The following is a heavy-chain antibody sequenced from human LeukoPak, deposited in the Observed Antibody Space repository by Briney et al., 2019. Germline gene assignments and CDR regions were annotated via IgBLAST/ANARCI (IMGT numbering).Heavy chain of an antibody. CDR3: ARDYCSSTSCLFDY. CDR1: GYTFTGYH. D-gene: IGHD2-2*01. Sequence: ASVKVSCKASGYTFTGYHMHWVRQAPGQGLEWMGRINPNSGDTNYAQKFQGRVTMTRDTSISTAYMELSRLRSDDTAVFYCARDYCSSTSCLFDYWGQGTLATVSS. J-gene: IGHJ4*02. V-gene: IGHV1-2*06. CDR2: INPNSGDT.